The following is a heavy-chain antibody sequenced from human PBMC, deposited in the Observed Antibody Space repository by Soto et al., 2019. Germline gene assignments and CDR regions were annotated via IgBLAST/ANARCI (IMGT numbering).Heavy chain of an antibody. Sequence: QVQLQQWGAGLLKPSETLSLTCAVYGGSFSGYYWSWIRQPPGKGLEWIGEIKHSGSTNYNPSLKSRVTISVDTSKTQFSLKLSSVTAADTAVYYCARGQSSLLLDCWGQGVLVTVSS. CDR3: ARGQSSLLLDC. CDR2: IKHSGST. CDR1: GGSFSGYY. J-gene: IGHJ4*02. V-gene: IGHV4-34*01. D-gene: IGHD2-8*02.